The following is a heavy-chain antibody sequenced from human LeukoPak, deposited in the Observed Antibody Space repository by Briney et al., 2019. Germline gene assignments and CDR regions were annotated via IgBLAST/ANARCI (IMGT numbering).Heavy chain of an antibody. CDR1: GFTFSSYG. CDR3: ASGYGSGSYSYYYGMDV. J-gene: IGHJ6*02. CDR2: IRYDGSNK. V-gene: IGHV3-30*02. D-gene: IGHD3-10*01. Sequence: QTGGSLGLSCAASGFTFSSYGMHWVRQAPGKGLEWVAFIRYDGSNKYYADSVKGRFTISRDNSKNTLYLQMNSLRAEDTAVYYCASGYGSGSYSYYYGMDVWGQGTMVTVSS.